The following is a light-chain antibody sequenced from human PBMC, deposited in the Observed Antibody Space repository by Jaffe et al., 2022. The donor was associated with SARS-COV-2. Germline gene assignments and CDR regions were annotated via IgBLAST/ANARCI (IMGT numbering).Light chain of an antibody. CDR2: AAS. J-gene: IGKJ2*01. CDR1: QFITRY. CDR3: QQSYSTPYT. Sequence: DIQMTQSPSSLSASVGDRVTITCRASQFITRYLNWYHQKPGKAPKLLIYAASSLQSGVPSRFSGSGSGTDFTLTISSLQPEDFATYYCQQSYSTPYTFGQGTKLEIK. V-gene: IGKV1-39*01.